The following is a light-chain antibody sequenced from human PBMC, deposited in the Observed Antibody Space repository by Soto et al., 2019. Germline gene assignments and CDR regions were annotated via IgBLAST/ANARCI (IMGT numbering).Light chain of an antibody. Sequence: QSVLTQPASVSGSPGQSSTISCTGTSSDVGGYNYVSWYQQHPGKAPKLMIYDVSNRPSGVSNRFSGSKSGNTASLTISGLKAEDEADYYCSSYTSSSTVVFGGGTKLTVL. CDR2: DVS. J-gene: IGLJ2*01. CDR1: SSDVGGYNY. V-gene: IGLV2-14*01. CDR3: SSYTSSSTVV.